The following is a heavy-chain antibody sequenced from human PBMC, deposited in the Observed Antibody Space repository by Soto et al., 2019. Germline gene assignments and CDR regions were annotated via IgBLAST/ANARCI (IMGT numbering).Heavy chain of an antibody. J-gene: IGHJ6*02. CDR2: IWYDGSNK. Sequence: GGSLRLSCAASGFTFSSYGMHWVRQAPGKGLEWVAVIWYDGSNKYYADSVKGRFTISRDNSKNTLYLQMNSLRAEDTAVYYCARCGRRNRSGGSCSLYYYGMDVWGQGTTVTVSS. D-gene: IGHD2-15*01. CDR1: GFTFSSYG. V-gene: IGHV3-33*01. CDR3: ARCGRRNRSGGSCSLYYYGMDV.